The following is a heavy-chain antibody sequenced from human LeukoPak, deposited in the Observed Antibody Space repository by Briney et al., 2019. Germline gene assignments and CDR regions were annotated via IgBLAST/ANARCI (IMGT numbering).Heavy chain of an antibody. CDR2: INPNDGST. D-gene: IGHD2-21*02. Sequence: ASVKVSCKASGYTFTNYWIQWVRQALGQGLEWVALINPNDGSTTYAHKFQGRVTMTRDTSTSTVYMDLSSLTSEDTAVYYCARTYCGGDCYPWDYYYYGMDVWGQGTTVTVSS. V-gene: IGHV1-46*01. CDR3: ARTYCGGDCYPWDYYYYGMDV. J-gene: IGHJ6*02. CDR1: GYTFTNYW.